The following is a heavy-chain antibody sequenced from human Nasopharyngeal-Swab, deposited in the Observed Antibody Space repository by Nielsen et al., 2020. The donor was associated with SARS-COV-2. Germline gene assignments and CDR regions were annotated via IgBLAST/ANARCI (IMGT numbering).Heavy chain of an antibody. Sequence: GESLKISCAASGFTFSSYAMSWVRQAPGKGLEWVSAISGSGGSPYYADSVKGRFTISRDNSKNTLSLQMNSLRAEDTAVYYCAKVPSTVTTLPPDYWGQGTLVTVSS. D-gene: IGHD4-11*01. CDR2: ISGSGGSP. CDR3: AKVPSTVTTLPPDY. V-gene: IGHV3-23*01. J-gene: IGHJ4*02. CDR1: GFTFSSYA.